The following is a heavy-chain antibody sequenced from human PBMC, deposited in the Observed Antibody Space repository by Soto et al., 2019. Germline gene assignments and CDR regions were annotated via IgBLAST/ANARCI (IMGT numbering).Heavy chain of an antibody. CDR3: ARDKGYCSSTSCYYYYYGMDV. CDR1: GFTFSSYA. J-gene: IGHJ6*02. V-gene: IGHV3-30-3*01. CDR2: ISYDGSNK. Sequence: QVQLVESGGGVVQPGRSLRLSCAASGFTFSSYAMHWVRQAPGKGLEWVAVISYDGSNKSYADSVKGRFTISRDNSKNTLYLQMNSLRAEDTAVYYCARDKGYCSSTSCYYYYYGMDVWGQGTTVTVS. D-gene: IGHD2-2*01.